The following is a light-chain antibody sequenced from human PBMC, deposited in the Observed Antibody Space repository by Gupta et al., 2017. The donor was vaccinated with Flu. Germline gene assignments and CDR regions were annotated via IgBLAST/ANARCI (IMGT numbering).Light chain of an antibody. J-gene: IGLJ2*01. CDR3: QTWDGTTI. Sequence: SYDLTQSPSVSVSPGQTARLTCSGDKLGDRYDSWYHHKPGQSPLLLIYQDNKRPSGIPERFSGSNSGNTATLTISGTQALDEADYYCQTWDGTTIFGGGTKLTVL. CDR2: QDN. V-gene: IGLV3-1*01. CDR1: KLGDRY.